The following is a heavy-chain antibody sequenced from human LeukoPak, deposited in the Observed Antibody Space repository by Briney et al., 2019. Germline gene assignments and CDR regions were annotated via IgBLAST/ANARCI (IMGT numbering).Heavy chain of an antibody. J-gene: IGHJ6*02. CDR3: ARKYPAGTYYYYYGMDF. CDR1: GFTLSNYA. V-gene: IGHV3-23*01. Sequence: GGSLRLSCAASGFTLSNYAMSWVRQAPGKGLEWVSAISSNGGNTFYSDSVKGRFTISSDTSKDTLYLQMNSLRAEDTALYYCARKYPAGTYYYYYGMDFWGQGTTVTVSS. CDR2: ISSNGGNT. D-gene: IGHD1-1*01.